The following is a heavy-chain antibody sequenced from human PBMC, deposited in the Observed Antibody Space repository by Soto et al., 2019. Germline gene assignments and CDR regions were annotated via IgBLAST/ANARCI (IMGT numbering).Heavy chain of an antibody. D-gene: IGHD4-17*01. CDR1: GFTFSNAW. CDR2: IKSKTDGGTT. J-gene: IGHJ4*02. CDR3: TTDSYYGDYAFDY. Sequence: GSLRLSCAASGFTFSNAWMNWVRQAPGKGLEWVGRIKSKTDGGTTDYAAPVKGRFTISRDDSKNTLYLQMNSLKTEDTAVYYCTTDSYYGDYAFDYWGQGTLVTVSS. V-gene: IGHV3-15*07.